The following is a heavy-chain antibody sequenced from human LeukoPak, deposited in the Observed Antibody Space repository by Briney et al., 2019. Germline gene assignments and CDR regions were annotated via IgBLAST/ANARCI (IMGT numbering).Heavy chain of an antibody. CDR1: GFTFSSYG. J-gene: IGHJ4*02. D-gene: IGHD6-19*01. V-gene: IGHV3-30*02. CDR3: AKDRRGIAVAPLDY. Sequence: PGGSLRLSCAASGFTFSSYGMHWVRQAPGKGPEWVAFIRYDGSNKYYADSVKGRFTISRDNSKNTLYLQMNSLRAEDTAVYYCAKDRRGIAVAPLDYWGQGTLVTVSS. CDR2: IRYDGSNK.